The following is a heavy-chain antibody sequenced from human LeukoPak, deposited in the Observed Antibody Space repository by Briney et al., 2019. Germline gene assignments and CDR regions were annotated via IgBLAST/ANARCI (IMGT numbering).Heavy chain of an antibody. CDR2: ISAYNGNT. J-gene: IGHJ4*02. CDR3: ARLRRSKQQLVMGYFDY. CDR1: GYTFTSYG. V-gene: IGHV1-18*01. Sequence: ASVKVSCKASGYTFTSYGISWVRQAPGQGLEWMGWISAYNGNTNYAQKLQGRVTMTTDTSTSTAYMELRSLRSDDTAVYYCARLRRSKQQLVMGYFDYWGQGTLVTVSS. D-gene: IGHD6-13*01.